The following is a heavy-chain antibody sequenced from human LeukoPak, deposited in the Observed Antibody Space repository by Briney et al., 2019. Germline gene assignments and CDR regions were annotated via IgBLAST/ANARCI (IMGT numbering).Heavy chain of an antibody. D-gene: IGHD1-1*01. V-gene: IGHV1-69*13. CDR3: ARDPGRTGYFDY. Sequence: GASVKVSCKASGGTFSSYAISWVRQAPGQGLEWMGGIIPIFGTANYAQKFQGRVTITADESTSTAYMELSSLRSEDPAVYYCARDPGRTGYFDYWGQGTLVTVSS. CDR2: IIPIFGTA. J-gene: IGHJ4*02. CDR1: GGTFSSYA.